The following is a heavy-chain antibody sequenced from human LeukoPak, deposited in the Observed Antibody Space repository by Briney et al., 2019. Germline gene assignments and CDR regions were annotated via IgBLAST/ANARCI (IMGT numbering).Heavy chain of an antibody. D-gene: IGHD6-13*01. CDR2: IYYSGST. J-gene: IGHJ6*03. CDR3: ARLWYSSFEYYMDV. Sequence: PSETLSLTCTVSGGSISSYYWSWIRQPPGKGPEWIGYIYYSGSTNYNPSLKSRVTISVDTSKNQFSLKLSSVTAADTAVYYCARLWYSSFEYYMDVWGKGTTVTVSS. V-gene: IGHV4-59*01. CDR1: GGSISSYY.